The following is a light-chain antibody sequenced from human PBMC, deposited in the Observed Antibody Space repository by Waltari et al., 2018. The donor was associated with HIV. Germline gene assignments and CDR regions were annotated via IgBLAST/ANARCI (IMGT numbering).Light chain of an antibody. CDR2: DDS. CDR1: NIGSKS. V-gene: IGLV3-21*02. CDR3: QVWDSSSTHAGVV. Sequence: SYVLTQPPSVSVAPGQTARITCGGSNIGSKSVHWYQQRPGQAPVLVVYDDSDRPSGIPGRFSGSNAGNTATLTISRVEAGDEADYYCQVWDSSSTHAGVVFGGGTKPTVL. J-gene: IGLJ2*01.